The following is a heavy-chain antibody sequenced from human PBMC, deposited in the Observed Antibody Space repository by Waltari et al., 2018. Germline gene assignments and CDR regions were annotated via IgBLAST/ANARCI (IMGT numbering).Heavy chain of an antibody. Sequence: QVQLVQSGAEVKKPGSSVKVSCKASGGTFSSYAISWVRQAPGQGLEWMGGIIPIVGTANYTQKCQGRITITTDESTSTAYMELSSLRSEDTAVDYCARGPWSGYYYFDYWGQGTLVTVSS. V-gene: IGHV1-69*05. J-gene: IGHJ4*02. CDR2: IIPIVGTA. CDR1: GGTFSSYA. CDR3: ARGPWSGYYYFDY. D-gene: IGHD3-3*01.